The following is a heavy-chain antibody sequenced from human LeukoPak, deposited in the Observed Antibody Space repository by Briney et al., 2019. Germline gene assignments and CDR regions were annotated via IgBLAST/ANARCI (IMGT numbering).Heavy chain of an antibody. CDR2: IKQDGSEK. J-gene: IGHJ4*02. Sequence: PGGSLRLSCAASGFTFSSYWMSWVRQAPGKGLEWVANIKQDGSEKYDVDSVKGRFTTSRDNAKNSLYLQMNSLRAEDTAVYFCARGQTTVTNWGQGTLVTVSS. D-gene: IGHD4-17*01. V-gene: IGHV3-7*03. CDR3: ARGQTTVTN. CDR1: GFTFSSYW.